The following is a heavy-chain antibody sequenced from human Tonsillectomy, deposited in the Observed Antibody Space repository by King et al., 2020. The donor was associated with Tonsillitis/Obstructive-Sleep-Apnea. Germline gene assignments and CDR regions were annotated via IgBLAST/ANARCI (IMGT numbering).Heavy chain of an antibody. J-gene: IGHJ2*01. CDR3: AREAYVVDSWYFDF. Sequence: LQLQESGPGLVKPSETLSLTCNVSGGSISSYYWSWIRQPPGKGLEWIGYNYYSGSTNYNPSLKSRVTMSVDMSKNQFSLNLSSVTSADTAVYYCAREAYVVDSWYFDFWGRDTLVTVPS. D-gene: IGHD4-23*01. CDR1: GGSISSYY. CDR2: NYYSGST. V-gene: IGHV4-59*01.